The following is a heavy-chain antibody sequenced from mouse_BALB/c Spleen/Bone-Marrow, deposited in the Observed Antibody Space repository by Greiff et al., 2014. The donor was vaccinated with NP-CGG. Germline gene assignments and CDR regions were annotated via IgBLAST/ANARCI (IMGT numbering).Heavy chain of an antibody. V-gene: IGHV1-69*01. CDR2: IDTSDSYT. CDR1: GYTFTDYW. J-gene: IGHJ1*01. D-gene: IGHD1-1*01. CDR3: ARDYYGRGWYFDV. Sequence: VQLQQSGAELVMPGASVKMSCKASGYTFTDYWMHWVKQRPGQGLEWIGAIDTSDSYTSYNQKFMGKATLTVDESSSTAYMQLSSLTSEDPAVYYCARDYYGRGWYFDVWGAGTTVTVSS.